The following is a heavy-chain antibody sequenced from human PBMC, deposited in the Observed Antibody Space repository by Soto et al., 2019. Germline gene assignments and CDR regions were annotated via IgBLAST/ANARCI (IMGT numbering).Heavy chain of an antibody. CDR3: ARGRIQLWTMGNWFEP. CDR1: GGTFSSYA. CDR2: IIPIFGTA. D-gene: IGHD5-18*01. V-gene: IGHV1-69*01. J-gene: IGHJ5*02. Sequence: QVQLVQSGAEVNKPGSSVNVSCKASGGTFSSYAISWVLQAPGQGLEWRGGIIPIFGTANYAQKFKGRVTITADESTSTAYMERSSLRSEDTAVYYCARGRIQLWTMGNWFEPWGQGTLVTVSS.